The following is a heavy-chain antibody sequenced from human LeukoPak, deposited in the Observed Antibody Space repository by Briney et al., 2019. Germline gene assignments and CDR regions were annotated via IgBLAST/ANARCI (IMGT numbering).Heavy chain of an antibody. Sequence: PGRSLRLSCAASGFTFSIYGMHWVRQAPGKGLEWVAVIWYDGSNKYYADSVKGRFTISRDNSKNTLYLQMNSLRAEDTAVYYCAKPSSGILFPEDYSDYWGREPWSPSPQ. CDR3: AKPSSGILFPEDYSDY. CDR2: IWYDGSNK. J-gene: IGHJ4*02. CDR1: GFTFSIYG. V-gene: IGHV3-33*06. D-gene: IGHD2-15*01.